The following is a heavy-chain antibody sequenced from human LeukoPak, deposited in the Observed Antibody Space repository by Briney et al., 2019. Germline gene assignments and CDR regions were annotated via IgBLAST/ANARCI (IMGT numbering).Heavy chain of an antibody. CDR3: ARSRKLGGDSFSDAFDI. V-gene: IGHV3-23*01. D-gene: IGHD2-21*02. J-gene: IGHJ3*02. CDR2: ISGSGNSA. CDR1: GFTFSTYA. Sequence: GRSLRLSCAASGFTFSTYAMSWVRQAPGKGLEWVSGISGSGNSAYYADSVKGRFTISRDNSKNTLYLQMNSLRADDTAVYYCARSRKLGGDSFSDAFDIWGQGTVVTVSS.